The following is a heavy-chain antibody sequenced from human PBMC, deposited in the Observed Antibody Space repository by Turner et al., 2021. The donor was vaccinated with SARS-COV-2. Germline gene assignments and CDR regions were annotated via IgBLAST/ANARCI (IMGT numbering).Heavy chain of an antibody. V-gene: IGHV3-30*18. J-gene: IGHJ4*02. CDR2: ISYDGSNK. CDR1: GFTFSSYG. CDR3: ANASYYDSSGYTFDY. D-gene: IGHD3-22*01. Sequence: QVQLVESGGGVVQPGRSLRLSCAASGFTFSSYGMHWVRQAPGKGLEWVAVISYDGSNKYYADSVKGRFTISRDNSKNTLYLQMNSLRAEDTAVYYCANASYYDSSGYTFDYWGQGTLVTVSS.